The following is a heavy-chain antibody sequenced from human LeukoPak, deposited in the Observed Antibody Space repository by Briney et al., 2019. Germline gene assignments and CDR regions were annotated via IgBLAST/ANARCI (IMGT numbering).Heavy chain of an antibody. CDR3: AKDPYYYDSSGYYE. CDR2: ISGSGGST. V-gene: IGHV3-23*01. Sequence: GGSLRLSCAASGFTFSSYAMIWVRQAPGKGLEWVSAISGSGGSTYYADSVKGRFTISRDNSKNTLYLQMNSLRAEDTAVYYCAKDPYYYDSSGYYEWGQGTLVTVSS. D-gene: IGHD3-22*01. J-gene: IGHJ4*02. CDR1: GFTFSSYA.